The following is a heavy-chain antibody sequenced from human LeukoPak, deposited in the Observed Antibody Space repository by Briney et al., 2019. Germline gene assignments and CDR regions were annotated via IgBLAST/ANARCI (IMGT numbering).Heavy chain of an antibody. CDR3: AREVNGRSDSHMVRGTGCLDV. D-gene: IGHD3-10*01. CDR1: GFTFSSFS. CDR2: ISTSSSTI. Sequence: PGGSLRLSCAASGFTFSSFSMNWVRQAPGKGLEWVSYISTSSSTIYYADSVKGRFTISRDNAKNSLYLQMNSLRAEDTAVYYCAREVNGRSDSHMVRGTGCLDVWGKGTTVTVSS. J-gene: IGHJ6*04. V-gene: IGHV3-48*01.